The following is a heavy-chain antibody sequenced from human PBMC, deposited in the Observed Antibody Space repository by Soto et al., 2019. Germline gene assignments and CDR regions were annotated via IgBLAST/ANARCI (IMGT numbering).Heavy chain of an antibody. V-gene: IGHV3-15*01. CDR1: GFTFSNAW. CDR2: IKSKTDGGTT. Sequence: PGGSLRLSCAASGFTFSNAWMSWVRQAPGKGLEWVGRIKSKTDGGTTDYAAPVKGRFTISRDDSKNTLYLQMNSLKTEDTAVYYCTTDPPRYSYGFGFDYWGQGTLVTVSS. J-gene: IGHJ4*02. D-gene: IGHD5-18*01. CDR3: TTDPPRYSYGFGFDY.